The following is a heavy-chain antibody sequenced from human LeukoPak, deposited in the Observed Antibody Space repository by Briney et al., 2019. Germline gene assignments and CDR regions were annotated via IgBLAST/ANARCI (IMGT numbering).Heavy chain of an antibody. CDR1: GGSISNYY. J-gene: IGHJ6*03. V-gene: IGHV4-59*01. D-gene: IGHD3-3*01. CDR3: ARVNYDFWSGYLGQGYMDV. Sequence: TSETLPLTCTVSGGSISNYYWTWIRQPPGKGLEWIGHIYYSGTTNYSPALKSRVTLSVDTSKNQFSLKLTSVTAADTAVYYCARVNYDFWSGYLGQGYMDVWGKGTTVTVSS. CDR2: IYYSGTT.